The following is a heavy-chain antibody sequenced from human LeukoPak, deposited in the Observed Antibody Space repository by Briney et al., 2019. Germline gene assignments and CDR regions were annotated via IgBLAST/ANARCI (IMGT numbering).Heavy chain of an antibody. Sequence: GGSLRLSCAASGFTFSSYWMHWVRQAPGKGLVWVSRINSDGSSTSYADSVKGRFTTSRDNAKNTLYLQMNSLRAEDTAVYYCARGGYSSGWYLYDYWGRGTLVTVSS. CDR1: GFTFSSYW. V-gene: IGHV3-74*01. D-gene: IGHD6-19*01. CDR3: ARGGYSSGWYLYDY. J-gene: IGHJ4*02. CDR2: INSDGSST.